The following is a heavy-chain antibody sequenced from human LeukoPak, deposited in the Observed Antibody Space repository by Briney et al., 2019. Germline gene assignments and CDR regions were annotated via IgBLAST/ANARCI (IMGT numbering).Heavy chain of an antibody. CDR2: IRSKIDGGTT. Sequence: GGSLKLPCPASEFPFGKFWMPWVRQPPGKGLEWVGRIRSKIDGGTTDYAAPVKGRFTISRDDSKNTLYLQMNSLKIEDTALYYCTTDLPPWGQGTLVTVSS. J-gene: IGHJ5*02. CDR3: TTDLPP. CDR1: EFPFGKFW. V-gene: IGHV3-15*01.